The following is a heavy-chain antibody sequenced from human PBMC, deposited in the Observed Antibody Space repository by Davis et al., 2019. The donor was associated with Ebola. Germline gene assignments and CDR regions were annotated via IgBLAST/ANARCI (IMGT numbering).Heavy chain of an antibody. CDR3: ARDRPLDFFFGDYYGMDV. D-gene: IGHD3-16*01. Sequence: PGGSLRLSCAASGFTFSSYSMNWVRQAPGKGLEWVSYISSSSSTIYYADSVKGRFTISRDNAKNSLYLQMNSLRAEETAVYYCARDRPLDFFFGDYYGMDVWGQGTTVTVSS. CDR1: GFTFSSYS. CDR2: ISSSSSTI. J-gene: IGHJ6*02. V-gene: IGHV3-48*01.